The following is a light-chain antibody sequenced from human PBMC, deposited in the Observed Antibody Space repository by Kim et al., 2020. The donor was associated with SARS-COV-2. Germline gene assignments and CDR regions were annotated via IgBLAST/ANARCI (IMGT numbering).Light chain of an antibody. J-gene: IGLJ3*02. CDR2: GKN. CDR3: NSRDSSGNHWV. CDR1: SLRSYS. Sequence: ALGQTVTITCPGDSLRSYSASWYQQRPGQAPVLVIYGKNNRPSGIPDRFSGSSSGNTASLTISGAQAEDEADYYCNSRDSSGNHWVFGGGTKLTVL. V-gene: IGLV3-19*01.